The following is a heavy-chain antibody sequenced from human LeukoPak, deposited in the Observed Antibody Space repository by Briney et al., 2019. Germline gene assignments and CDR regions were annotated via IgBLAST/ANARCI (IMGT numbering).Heavy chain of an antibody. J-gene: IGHJ4*02. V-gene: IGHV4-34*01. CDR3: ASGISSSYYGSGSLFDY. D-gene: IGHD3-10*01. Sequence: PSETLSLTCAVYGGSFSGYYWSWIRQPPGKGLEWIGEINHSGSTNYNPSLKSRVTISVDTSKNQFSLKLSSVTAADTAVYYCASGISSSYYGSGSLFDYWGQGTLVSVSS. CDR1: GGSFSGYY. CDR2: INHSGST.